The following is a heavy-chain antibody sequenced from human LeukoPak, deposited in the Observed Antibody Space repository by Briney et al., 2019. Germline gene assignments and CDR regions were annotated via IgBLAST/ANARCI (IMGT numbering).Heavy chain of an antibody. CDR3: ARGRTSSDY. CDR2: IYRSGGT. CDR1: GGSINDAS. J-gene: IGHJ4*02. V-gene: IGHV4-59*01. D-gene: IGHD1-26*01. Sequence: PSETLSLTCTVSGGSINDASWNWIRQPPGQGLEWIGYIYRSGGTNYNPSLKSRVSISLDTSKNQFSLKLSSVTAADTAVYYCARGRTSSDYWGQGTLVTVSS.